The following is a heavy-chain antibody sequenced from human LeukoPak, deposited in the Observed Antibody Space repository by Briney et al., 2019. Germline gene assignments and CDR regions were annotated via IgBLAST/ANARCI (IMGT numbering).Heavy chain of an antibody. D-gene: IGHD4-17*01. J-gene: IGHJ4*02. Sequence: GGSLRLSCAASGFTFISYSMSWVSQAPGKGLEWVSGISGSGGSTYYADSVKGRFTISIDNSKNTLYLPMNSLRAEDTAVYYCAKGSSVTTYGWGVDYWGQGTLVTVSS. CDR2: ISGSGGST. CDR1: GFTFISYS. V-gene: IGHV3-23*01. CDR3: AKGSSVTTYGWGVDY.